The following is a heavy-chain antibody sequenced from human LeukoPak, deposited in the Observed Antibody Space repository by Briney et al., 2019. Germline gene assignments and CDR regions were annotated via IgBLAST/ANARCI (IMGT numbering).Heavy chain of an antibody. V-gene: IGHV4-59*01. D-gene: IGHD3-10*01. J-gene: IGHJ4*02. CDR2: IYYSGST. CDR3: ARGGYGSGSPIDY. CDR1: GGSISSYY. Sequence: SETLSLTCTVSGGSISSYYWSWIRQPPGKGLEWIGYIYYSGSTNYNPSLKSRVTISVDPSKNQFSLKLSSVTAADTAVYYCARGGYGSGSPIDYWGQGTLVTVSS.